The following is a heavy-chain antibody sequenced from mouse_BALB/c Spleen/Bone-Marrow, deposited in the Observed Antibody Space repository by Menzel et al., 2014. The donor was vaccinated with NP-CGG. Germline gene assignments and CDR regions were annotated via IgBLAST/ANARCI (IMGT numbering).Heavy chain of an antibody. CDR3: ARHRQLTTAN. V-gene: IGHV5-12-1*01. J-gene: IGHJ3*01. CDR1: GFAFSSYD. Sequence: EVKLVESGGGLVKPGGSLKLSCAASGFAFSSYDMSWVRQTPEKRLEWVAYISSGGGSTYYPDTVKGRFTISRDNAKNTLYLQMSSLKSEGTAMYYCARHRQLTTANWGQGTLVTVSA. D-gene: IGHD1-1*01. CDR2: ISSGGGST.